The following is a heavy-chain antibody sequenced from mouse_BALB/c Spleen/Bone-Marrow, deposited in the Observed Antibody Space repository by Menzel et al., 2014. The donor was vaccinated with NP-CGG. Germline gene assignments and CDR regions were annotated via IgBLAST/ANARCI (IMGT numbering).Heavy chain of an antibody. CDR1: RFDFSRYW. D-gene: IGHD2-13*01. V-gene: IGHV4-1*02. J-gene: IGHJ2*01. Sequence: EVKVEESGGGLVQPGGSLKLSCAASRFDFSRYWMSWVRQAPGKGLEWIGEINPDSSTINYPPSLKDKFIISRDNAKNTLCMQMSKVRSEDTALYYCARVTFPYFDYWGQGTTLTVSS. CDR3: ARVTFPYFDY. CDR2: INPDSSTI.